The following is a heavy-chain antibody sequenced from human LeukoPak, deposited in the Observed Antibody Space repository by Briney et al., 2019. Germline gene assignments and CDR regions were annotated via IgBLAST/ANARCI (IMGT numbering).Heavy chain of an antibody. CDR1: GFTFSSYA. Sequence: PGGSLRLSCAASGFTFSSYAMPWVRQAPGKGLEWVAVISYDGSNKYYADSVKGRFTISRDNSKNTLYLQMNSLRAEDTAVYYCARGNGYNLFDYWGQGTLVTVSS. CDR3: ARGNGYNLFDY. V-gene: IGHV3-30-3*01. D-gene: IGHD5-24*01. CDR2: ISYDGSNK. J-gene: IGHJ4*02.